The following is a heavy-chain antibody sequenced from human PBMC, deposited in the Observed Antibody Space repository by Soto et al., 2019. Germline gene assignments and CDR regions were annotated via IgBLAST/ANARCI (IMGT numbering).Heavy chain of an antibody. V-gene: IGHV3-23*01. J-gene: IGHJ1*01. CDR2: IGGSDVST. CDR1: PFSFSSYE. Sequence: PXRSLRLSWVAGPFSFSSYEWDRVRQAPGKGLEWVSAIGGSDVSTYYALSVRGRFTISKDNVEKSMYLQMNGLRPEYTAVYYRAVYADGVSAAAYWGQGTIVNVSS. D-gene: IGHD2-8*01. CDR3: AVYADGVSAAAY.